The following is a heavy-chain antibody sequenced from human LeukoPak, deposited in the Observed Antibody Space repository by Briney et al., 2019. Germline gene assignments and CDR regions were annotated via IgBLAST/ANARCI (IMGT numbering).Heavy chain of an antibody. CDR1: GGSISSYY. CDR2: IYYSGST. V-gene: IGHV4-59*01. Sequence: SETLSLTCTVAGGSISSYYWSWIWQPPGKGLEWIGYIYYSGSTNYNPSLKSRVTISVDTSKNQFSLKLSSVTAADTAVYYCARGKLPAGPYPDAFDIWGQGTMVTVSS. D-gene: IGHD5-24*01. J-gene: IGHJ3*02. CDR3: ARGKLPAGPYPDAFDI.